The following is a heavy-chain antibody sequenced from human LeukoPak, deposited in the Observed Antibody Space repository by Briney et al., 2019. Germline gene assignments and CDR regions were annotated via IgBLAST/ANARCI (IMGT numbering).Heavy chain of an antibody. CDR1: GFTFSDYY. CDR2: ISGSGGST. D-gene: IGHD2-15*01. V-gene: IGHV3-23*01. CDR3: AKNGLLCSGGSCYAGAWAFDI. J-gene: IGHJ3*02. Sequence: GGSLRLSCAASGFTFSDYYMSWIRQAPGKGLEWVSAISGSGGSTYYADSVKGRFTISRDNSKNTLYLQMNSLRAEDTAVYYCAKNGLLCSGGSCYAGAWAFDIWGQGTMVTVSS.